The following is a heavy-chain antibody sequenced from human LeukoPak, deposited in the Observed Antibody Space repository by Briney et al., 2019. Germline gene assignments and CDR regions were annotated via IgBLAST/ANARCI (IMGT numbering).Heavy chain of an antibody. D-gene: IGHD6-6*01. CDR1: GGSISSYY. V-gene: IGHV4-39*01. CDR3: ARHGSLKFWGSSSGDNYYMDV. J-gene: IGHJ6*03. CDR2: IYYSGST. Sequence: PSETLSLTCTVSGGSISSYYWGWIRQPPGKGLEWIGSIYYSGSTYYNPSLKSRVTISVDTSKNQFSLKLSSVTAADTAVYYCARHGSLKFWGSSSGDNYYMDVWGKGTTVTVSS.